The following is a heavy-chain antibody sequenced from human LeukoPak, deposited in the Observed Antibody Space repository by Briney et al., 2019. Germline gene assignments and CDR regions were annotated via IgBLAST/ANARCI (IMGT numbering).Heavy chain of an antibody. Sequence: SETLSLTCTVSGGSISSNYWSWLRQPPGKGLEWLGYIYYSGSTNYNPSLKSRVTISVDTSKNQFSLKLRSVTAADTAVYYCARRSSGYYYFDYWGQGTLVTVSS. CDR2: IYYSGST. CDR3: ARRSSGYYYFDY. CDR1: GGSISSNY. V-gene: IGHV4-59*01. D-gene: IGHD3-22*01. J-gene: IGHJ4*02.